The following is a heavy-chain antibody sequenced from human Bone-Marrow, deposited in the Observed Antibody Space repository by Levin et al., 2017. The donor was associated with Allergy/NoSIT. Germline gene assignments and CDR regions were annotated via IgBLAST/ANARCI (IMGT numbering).Heavy chain of an antibody. V-gene: IGHV3-33*03. J-gene: IGHJ5*02. Sequence: SCAASGFNFRTHGMHWVRQAPGKGLEWVANTWDDGSKSFYADSVRGRFIISRDNSNNTLSLHMSSLRPEDTATYYCATTGSSTSNYHDRWGLGTLVTVSS. D-gene: IGHD6-6*01. CDR2: TWDDGSKS. CDR1: GFNFRTHG. CDR3: ATTGSSTSNYHDR.